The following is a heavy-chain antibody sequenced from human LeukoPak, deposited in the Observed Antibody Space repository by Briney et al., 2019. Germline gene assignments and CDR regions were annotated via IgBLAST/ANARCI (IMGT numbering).Heavy chain of an antibody. J-gene: IGHJ4*02. V-gene: IGHV3-23*01. Sequence: PGGSLRLSCAASGFIFSSYVKSWVRQAPGKGLEWVSAISGSGGNTPYADSVKGRFTISRDNSKNTLYLQMNSLRAEDTAVYYCARHQSGYNRPIDYWGQGTLVTVSS. CDR2: ISGSGGNT. CDR1: GFIFSSYV. CDR3: ARHQSGYNRPIDY. D-gene: IGHD5-24*01.